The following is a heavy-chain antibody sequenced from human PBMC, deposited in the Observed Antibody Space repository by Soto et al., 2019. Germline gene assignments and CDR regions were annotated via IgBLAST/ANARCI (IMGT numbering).Heavy chain of an antibody. V-gene: IGHV4-59*12. J-gene: IGHJ4*02. CDR2: IYYSGST. CDR1: GGSISSYY. Sequence: SETLSLTCTVSGGSISSYYWSWIRQPPGKGLEWIGYIYYSGSTYYNPSLKSRVTISVDRAKNQFSLKLSSVTAADTAVYYCARGPPNSIWGQGTLVTVSS. CDR3: ARGPPNSI. D-gene: IGHD3-22*01.